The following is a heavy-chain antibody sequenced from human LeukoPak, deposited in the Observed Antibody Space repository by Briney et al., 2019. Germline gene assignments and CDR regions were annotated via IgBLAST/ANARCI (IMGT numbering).Heavy chain of an antibody. CDR1: GFTFSSYW. V-gene: IGHV3-49*04. Sequence: PGGSLRLSCAASGFTFSSYWMHWVRQAPGKGLEWVGFIRSKAYGGTTEYAASVKGRFTISRDDSKSIAYLQMNSLKTEDTAVYYCTRDEQVGFDYWGQGTLVTVSS. CDR3: TRDEQVGFDY. CDR2: IRSKAYGGTT. D-gene: IGHD2-15*01. J-gene: IGHJ4*02.